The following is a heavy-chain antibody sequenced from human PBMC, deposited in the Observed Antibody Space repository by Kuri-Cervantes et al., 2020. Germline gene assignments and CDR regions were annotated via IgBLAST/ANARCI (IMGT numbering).Heavy chain of an antibody. CDR3: ARERGRTMVYYYYMDV. CDR2: ISSSSSYI. CDR1: GFTFDDYA. D-gene: IGHD3-10*01. J-gene: IGHJ6*03. Sequence: GGSLRLSCAASGFTFDDYAMHWVRQAPGKGLEWVSSISSSSSYIYYADSVKGRFTISRDNAKNSLYLQMNSLRAEDTAVYYCARERGRTMVYYYYMDVWGKGTTVTVSS. V-gene: IGHV3-21*01.